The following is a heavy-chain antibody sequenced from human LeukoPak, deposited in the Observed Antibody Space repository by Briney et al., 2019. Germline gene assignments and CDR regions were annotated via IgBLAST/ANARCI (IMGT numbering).Heavy chain of an antibody. V-gene: IGHV3-33*01. J-gene: IGHJ4*02. CDR1: GFTFSSYG. D-gene: IGHD6-13*01. CDR2: IWYDGSNK. CDR3: ARAGLTCPYSSSWYVRSFVCGDFDY. Sequence: PGGSLRLSCAASGFTFSSYGMHWVRQAPGKGLEWVAVIWYDGSNKYYADSVKGRFTISRDNSKNTLYPQMNSLRAEDTAVYYCARAGLTCPYSSSWYVRSFVCGDFDYWGQGTLVTVSS.